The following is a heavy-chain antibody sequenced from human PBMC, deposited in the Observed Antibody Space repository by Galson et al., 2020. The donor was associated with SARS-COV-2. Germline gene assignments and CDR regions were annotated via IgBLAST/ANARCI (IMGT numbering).Heavy chain of an antibody. V-gene: IGHV3-7*01. CDR1: GFTFSSYW. J-gene: IGHJ2*01. CDR2: IKQDGSEK. Sequence: GESLKISCAASGFTFSSYWMSLVRQAPGKGLEWVAIIKQDGSEKYYVDSGKGRFTISRDYAKNLLSLQMNSLRAEDTAVYFCTRGRGNSWTWYFDLWGRGTLVTVSS. CDR3: TRGRGNSWTWYFDL. D-gene: IGHD5-12*01.